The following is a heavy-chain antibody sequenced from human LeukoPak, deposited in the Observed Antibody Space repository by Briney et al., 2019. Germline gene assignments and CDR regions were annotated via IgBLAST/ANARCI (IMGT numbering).Heavy chain of an antibody. J-gene: IGHJ3*02. CDR2: IRYDGSNK. Sequence: GGSLRLSCAASGFTFSSYGMHWVRQAPGKGLEWVAFIRYDGSNKYYADSVKGRFTISRDNSKNTLYLQMNSLRAEDTAVYYCARDGKALGDAFDIWGQGTMVTVSS. CDR3: ARDGKALGDAFDI. D-gene: IGHD1-1*01. V-gene: IGHV3-30*02. CDR1: GFTFSSYG.